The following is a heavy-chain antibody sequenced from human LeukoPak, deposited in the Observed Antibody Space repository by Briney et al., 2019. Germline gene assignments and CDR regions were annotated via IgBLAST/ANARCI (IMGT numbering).Heavy chain of an antibody. V-gene: IGHV4-30-4*01. J-gene: IGHJ1*01. CDR2: IYYSGTT. CDR1: GGSISSGDYY. CDR3: ARDVREFQYFQH. D-gene: IGHD3-10*01. Sequence: PSQTLSLTCTVSGGSISSGDYYWSWIRQPPGKGLEWIGYIYYSGTTNYNPSLRSRVTISVDTSKNQFSLKLSSVTAADTAVYYCARDVREFQYFQHWGQGTLVTVSS.